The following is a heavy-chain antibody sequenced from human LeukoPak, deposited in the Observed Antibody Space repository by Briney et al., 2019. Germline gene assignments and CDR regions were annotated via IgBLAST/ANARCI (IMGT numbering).Heavy chain of an antibody. CDR1: GYTFTSYY. V-gene: IGHV1-46*01. J-gene: IGHJ5*02. CDR3: ARAELGYCSGGSCYSGNWFDP. D-gene: IGHD2-15*01. CDR2: INPSGGST. Sequence: ASVEVSCKASGYTFTSYYMHWVRQAPGQGLEWLGIINPSGGSTSYAQKFQGRVTMTRDTSTSTVYMELSSLRSEDTAVYYCARAELGYCSGGSCYSGNWFDPWGQGTLVTVSS.